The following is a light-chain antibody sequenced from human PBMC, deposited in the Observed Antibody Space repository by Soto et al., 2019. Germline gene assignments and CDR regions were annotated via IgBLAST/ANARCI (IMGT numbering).Light chain of an antibody. CDR2: EVT. J-gene: IGLJ1*01. V-gene: IGLV2-14*01. CDR1: SSDVGGYNY. CDR3: SSFSTSDTLEV. Sequence: QSVLTQPASVSGSPGQSITISCTGTSSDVGGYNYVSWYQQYPGKVPRLIIYEVTYRPSGVSNRFSGSKSGNTASLTISGLRAEDQADYYCSSFSTSDTLEVFGSGTKATVL.